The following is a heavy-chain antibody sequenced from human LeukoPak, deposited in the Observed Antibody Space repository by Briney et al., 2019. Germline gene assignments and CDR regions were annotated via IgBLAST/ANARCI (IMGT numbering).Heavy chain of an antibody. D-gene: IGHD1-7*01. Sequence: SETLSLTCTVSGYSISSGYYWGWIRQPPGKGLEWIGSIYHSGSTYYNPSLKSRVTISVDTSKNQFSLKLSSVTAADTAVYYCAREVRGITGTTLAPFDYWGQGTLVTVSS. V-gene: IGHV4-38-2*02. CDR3: AREVRGITGTTLAPFDY. CDR1: GYSISSGYY. CDR2: IYHSGST. J-gene: IGHJ4*02.